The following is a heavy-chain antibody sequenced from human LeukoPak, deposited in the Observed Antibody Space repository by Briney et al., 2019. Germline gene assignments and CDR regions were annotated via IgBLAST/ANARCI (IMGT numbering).Heavy chain of an antibody. CDR2: IYHSGST. CDR3: ARLRGEYYDFWSGYQYYYYMDV. Sequence: SETLSLTCAVSGYSISSGYYWGWIRRPPGKGLEWIGSIYHSGSTYYNPSLKSRVTISVDTSKNQFSLKLSSVTAADTAVYYCARLRGEYYDFWSGYQYYYYMDVWGKGTTVTVSS. D-gene: IGHD3-3*01. J-gene: IGHJ6*03. CDR1: GYSISSGYY. V-gene: IGHV4-38-2*01.